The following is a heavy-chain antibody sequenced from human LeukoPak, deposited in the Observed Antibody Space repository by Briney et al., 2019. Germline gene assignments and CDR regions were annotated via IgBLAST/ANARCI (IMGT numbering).Heavy chain of an antibody. D-gene: IGHD2-2*01. CDR2: INPNSGDT. J-gene: IGHJ4*02. V-gene: IGHV1-2*02. Sequence: ASVKVSCKASGYTFTDYYMHWVRQAPGQGFEWMGWINPNSGDTNYAQKFQGRVTMTRDTSISTAHMELSRLRSDGTAVYYCARANLLYCSSTTCLFDYWGQGTLVIVSS. CDR1: GYTFTDYY. CDR3: ARANLLYCSSTTCLFDY.